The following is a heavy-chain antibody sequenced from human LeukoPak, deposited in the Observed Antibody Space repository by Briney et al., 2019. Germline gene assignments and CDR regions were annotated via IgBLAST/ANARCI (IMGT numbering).Heavy chain of an antibody. CDR3: ASGGYCSSTSCPMGWFDP. D-gene: IGHD2-2*01. CDR1: GFTFSSYE. Sequence: GGSLRLSCAASGFTFSSYEMNWVRQAPGKGLEWVSYISSSGSTIYYADSVKGRFTISRDNAKNSLYLQMNSLRAGDTAVYYCASGGYCSSTSCPMGWFDPWGQGTLVTVSS. CDR2: ISSSGSTI. J-gene: IGHJ5*02. V-gene: IGHV3-48*03.